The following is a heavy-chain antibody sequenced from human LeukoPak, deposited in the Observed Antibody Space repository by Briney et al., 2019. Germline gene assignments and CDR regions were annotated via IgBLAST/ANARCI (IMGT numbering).Heavy chain of an antibody. D-gene: IGHD3-10*01. CDR3: ARGQAGFGDYYYYMDV. J-gene: IGHJ6*03. CDR2: MNPNSGNT. Sequence: ASVKVSCKASGYTFTSYDINWVRQATGQGLEWMGWMNPNSGNTGYAQKFQGRVTMTRNTSISTAYMELSSLRSEDTAVYYCARGQAGFGDYYYYMDVWGKGATVTISS. CDR1: GYTFTSYD. V-gene: IGHV1-8*01.